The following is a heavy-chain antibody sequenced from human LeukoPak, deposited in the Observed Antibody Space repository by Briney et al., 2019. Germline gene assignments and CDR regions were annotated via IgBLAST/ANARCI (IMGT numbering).Heavy chain of an antibody. V-gene: IGHV1-46*01. J-gene: IGHJ4*02. Sequence: ASVKVSCKASGYTFTSYYIHWVRQAPGQGLEWMGIIIPSDGSTNYPPKFQGRITVTRDTPTSIVYMELSRLRSEDTAMYYCVREFRGGTFDFWGQGTLVTVSS. CDR3: VREFRGGTFDF. CDR2: IIPSDGST. D-gene: IGHD5-24*01. CDR1: GYTFTSYY.